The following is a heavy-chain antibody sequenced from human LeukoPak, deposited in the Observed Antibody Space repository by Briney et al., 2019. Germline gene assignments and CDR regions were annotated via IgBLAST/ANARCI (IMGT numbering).Heavy chain of an antibody. CDR3: AKVGSSGYSSSRYYFDY. CDR1: GFTFSNFA. V-gene: IGHV3-23*01. Sequence: GGSLRPSCAASGFTFSNFAMSWVRQAPGKGLEWISAISGSGGGTFDADSVKGRFAISRDNSKNTVYLQMNSLRAEDTAVYYCAKVGSSGYSSSRYYFDYWGQGTLVTVSS. J-gene: IGHJ4*02. D-gene: IGHD6-13*01. CDR2: ISGSGGGT.